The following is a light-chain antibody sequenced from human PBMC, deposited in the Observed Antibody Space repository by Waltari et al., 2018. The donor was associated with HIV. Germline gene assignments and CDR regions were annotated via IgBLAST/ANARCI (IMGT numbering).Light chain of an antibody. J-gene: IGLJ2*01. CDR3: GTWDSSLSAVV. CDR1: GSNMGNNY. Sequence: QSVLTQPPSVSAAPGQKVTISCSGSGSNMGNNYVSWYQQVPGTAPKVLIYDQNTRPSGILDRFSGSKSGTAATLGITGRQTGDEADYYCGTWDSSLSAVVFGGGTKLTVL. CDR2: DQN. V-gene: IGLV1-51*01.